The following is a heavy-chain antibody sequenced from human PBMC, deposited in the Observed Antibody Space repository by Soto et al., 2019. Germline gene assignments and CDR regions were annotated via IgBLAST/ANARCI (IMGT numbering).Heavy chain of an antibody. CDR2: ISWNSGDR. CDR3: AKGSTGYSSTWFKD. CDR1: GFTFDDYA. V-gene: IGHV3-9*01. J-gene: IGHJ4*02. Sequence: DVQLVESGGGLVQPGTSPRLSCAASGFTFDDYAMHWVRQGPGKGLEWVSGISWNSGDRDYADSVKGRFTISRDNAKNSLYLQMNSLRTEDTALYYCAKGSTGYSSTWFKDWGQGTLVTVSS. D-gene: IGHD6-13*01.